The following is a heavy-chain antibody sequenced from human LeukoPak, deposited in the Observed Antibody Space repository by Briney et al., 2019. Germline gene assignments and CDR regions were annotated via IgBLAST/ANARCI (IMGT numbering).Heavy chain of an antibody. V-gene: IGHV3-23*01. CDR2: ISGSGGST. CDR1: GFTFSSYA. D-gene: IGHD6-19*01. CDR3: AKDRERIAVVHFDY. Sequence: QAGGSLRLSCAASGFTFSSYAMSWVRQAPGKGLEWVLAISGSGGSTYYADSVKGRFTISRDNSKKTLYLQMNSLRAEDTAVYYCAKDRERIAVVHFDYWGQGTLVTVSS. J-gene: IGHJ4*02.